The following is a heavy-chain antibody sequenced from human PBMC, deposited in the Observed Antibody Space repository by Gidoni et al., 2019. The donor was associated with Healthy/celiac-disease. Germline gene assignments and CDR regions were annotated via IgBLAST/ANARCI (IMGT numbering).Heavy chain of an antibody. CDR3: ARAAHYYDSSGYVGGMDV. CDR2: IYYSGST. CDR1: GGSISSGDYY. D-gene: IGHD3-22*01. J-gene: IGHJ6*02. Sequence: QVQLQESGPGLVQPSQTLSLTCTVPGGSISSGDYYWSWIRQPPGKGLEWIGYIYYSGSTYYNPSLKSRVTISVDTSKNQFSLKLSSVTAADTAVYYCARAAHYYDSSGYVGGMDVWGQGTTVTVSS. V-gene: IGHV4-30-4*01.